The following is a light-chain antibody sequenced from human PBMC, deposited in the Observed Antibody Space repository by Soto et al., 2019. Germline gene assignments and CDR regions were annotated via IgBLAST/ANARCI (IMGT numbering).Light chain of an antibody. V-gene: IGKV2-30*01. CDR3: MQGTYCPPT. J-gene: IGKJ4*01. CDR1: QSLVYGDGNTY. CDR2: KVS. Sequence: DVVMTQSPLSLPATLGQPASISCRSSQSLVYGDGNTYLHWFQQRPGQSPRRLIYKVSNRDPGVPDRFSGSGSGTDFTLQISRVEAEDVGVYYCMQGTYCPPTFGEGTKVDIK.